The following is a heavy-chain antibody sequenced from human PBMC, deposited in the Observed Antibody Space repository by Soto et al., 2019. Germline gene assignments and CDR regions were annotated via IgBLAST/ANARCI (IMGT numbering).Heavy chain of an antibody. V-gene: IGHV1-3*01. J-gene: IGHJ6*02. CDR1: GYTFTSYA. D-gene: IGHD6-6*01. CDR3: ASSSSSWQLFVGMDV. Sequence: QVQLVQSGAEVKKPGASVKVSCKASGYTFTSYAMHWVRQAPGQRLEWMEWINAGNGNTKYSQKFQGRVTITRDTPASTAYMELSSLRSEDTAVYYCASSSSSWQLFVGMDVWGQGTTVTVSS. CDR2: INAGNGNT.